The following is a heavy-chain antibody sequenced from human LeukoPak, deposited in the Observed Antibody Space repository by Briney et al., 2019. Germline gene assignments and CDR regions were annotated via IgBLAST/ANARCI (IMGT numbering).Heavy chain of an antibody. CDR3: ARLGGGSSSSGVFDY. Sequence: PSETLSLTCTASGGSISSYYWSWIRQPPGKGLEWIGYIYTSGSTNYNPSLKSRVTISVDTSKNQFSLKLSSVTAADTAVYYCARLGGGSSSSGVFDYWGQGTLVTVSS. J-gene: IGHJ4*02. CDR2: IYTSGST. D-gene: IGHD6-6*01. CDR1: GGSISSYY. V-gene: IGHV4-4*09.